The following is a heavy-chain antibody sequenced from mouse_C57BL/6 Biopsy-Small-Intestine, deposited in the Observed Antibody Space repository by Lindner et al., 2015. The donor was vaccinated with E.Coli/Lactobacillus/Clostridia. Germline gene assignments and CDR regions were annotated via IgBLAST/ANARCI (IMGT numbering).Heavy chain of an antibody. CDR3: ARRGYGSSYYAMDY. J-gene: IGHJ4*01. D-gene: IGHD1-1*01. CDR1: GYTFTSYD. V-gene: IGHV1-81*01. CDR2: IYPRSGNT. Sequence: VQLQESGPELVKPGASVKLSCKASGYTFTSYDINWVKQRTGQGLEWIGEIYPRSGNTYYNEKFKGKATLTADKSSSTAYMELRSLTSEDSAVYFCARRGYGSSYYAMDYWGQGTSVTVSS.